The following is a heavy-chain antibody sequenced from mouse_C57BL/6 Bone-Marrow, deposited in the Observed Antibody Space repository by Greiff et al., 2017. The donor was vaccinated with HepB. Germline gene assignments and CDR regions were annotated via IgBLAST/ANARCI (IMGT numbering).Heavy chain of an antibody. Sequence: EVQRVESGGGLVQPGGSLKLSCAASGFTFSDYYMYWVRQTPEKRLEWVAYISNGGGSTYYPDTVKGRFTISRDNAKNTLYLQMSRLTSEDTAMYYCARQVTTVVAPLGFDVWGTGTTVTVSS. D-gene: IGHD1-1*01. CDR1: GFTFSDYY. CDR3: ARQVTTVVAPLGFDV. CDR2: ISNGGGST. V-gene: IGHV5-12*01. J-gene: IGHJ1*03.